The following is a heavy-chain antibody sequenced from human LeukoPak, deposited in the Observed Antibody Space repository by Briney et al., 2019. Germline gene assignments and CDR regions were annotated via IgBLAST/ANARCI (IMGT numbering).Heavy chain of an antibody. CDR3: ARGVAASPEYWFDP. V-gene: IGHV4-59*01. CDR1: GGSISSYY. D-gene: IGHD6-13*01. J-gene: IGHJ5*02. CDR2: IYYSGST. Sequence: SETLSLTCTVSGGSISSYYWSWIRQPPGKGLEWIGYIYYSGSTNYNPSLKSRVTISVDTSKNQFSLKLSSVTAADTAVYYCARGVAASPEYWFDPWGQGTLVTVSS.